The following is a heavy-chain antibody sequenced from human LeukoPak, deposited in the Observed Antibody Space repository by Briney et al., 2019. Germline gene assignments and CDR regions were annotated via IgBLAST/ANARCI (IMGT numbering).Heavy chain of an antibody. V-gene: IGHV3-9*03. D-gene: IGHD6-13*01. CDR3: AKDRGSSWFRYYFDY. CDR1: GFTFDDYA. CDR2: ISWNSGSI. Sequence: GGSLRLSCAASGFTFDDYAMHWARQAPGKGLEWVSGISWNSGSIGYADSVKGRFTISRDNAKNSLYLQMNSLRAEDMALYYCAKDRGSSWFRYYFDYWGQGTLVTVSS. J-gene: IGHJ4*02.